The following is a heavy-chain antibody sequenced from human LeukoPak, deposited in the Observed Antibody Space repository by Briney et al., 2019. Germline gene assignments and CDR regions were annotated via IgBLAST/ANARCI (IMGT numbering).Heavy chain of an antibody. CDR1: GFTVSSNY. D-gene: IGHD6-19*01. Sequence: GGSLRLSCAASGFTVSSNYMSWVRQAPGKGLEWVSVIYSGGSTYYADSVKGRFTISRDNSKNTLYLQMNSLRAEDTAVYYCAIAVAGPPFDYWGRGTLVTVSS. CDR2: IYSGGST. J-gene: IGHJ4*02. CDR3: AIAVAGPPFDY. V-gene: IGHV3-53*01.